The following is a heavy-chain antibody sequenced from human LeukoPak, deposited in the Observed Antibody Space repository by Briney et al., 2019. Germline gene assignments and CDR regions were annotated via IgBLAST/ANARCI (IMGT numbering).Heavy chain of an antibody. Sequence: GGSLRLSCAASGLTFSSYEMKWVRQARGEGLEWVSYISSSGSTIYYADSVKGRFTISRDKAKNSLYLQMNSLRAEDTAVYYCAELGITMIGGVWGKGTTVTISS. V-gene: IGHV3-48*03. CDR1: GLTFSSYE. CDR2: ISSSGSTI. CDR3: AELGITMIGGV. D-gene: IGHD3-10*02. J-gene: IGHJ6*04.